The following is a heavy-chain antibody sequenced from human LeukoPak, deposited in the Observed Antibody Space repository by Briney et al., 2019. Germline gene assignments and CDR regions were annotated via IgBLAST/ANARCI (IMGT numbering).Heavy chain of an antibody. CDR1: GGSFSGYY. V-gene: IGHV4-34*01. CDR2: INHSGST. D-gene: IGHD1-14*01. CDR3: ARGYPERRYFDY. J-gene: IGHJ4*02. Sequence: SETLSLTCAVYGGSFSGYYWSWLRQPPGKGLEWIGEINHSGSTNYNPSLKSGGTISVDTSKNQFSLKLSSVTAADTAVYYCARGYPERRYFDYWGQGTLVTVSS.